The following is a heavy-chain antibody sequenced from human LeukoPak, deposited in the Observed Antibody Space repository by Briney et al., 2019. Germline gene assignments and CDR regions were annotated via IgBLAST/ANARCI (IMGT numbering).Heavy chain of an antibody. D-gene: IGHD3-22*01. CDR3: ARLGYYDSSGFHNWFDP. CDR1: GGTFSSYA. J-gene: IGHJ5*02. CDR2: IIPIFGTA. Sequence: GASVKVSCKASGGTFSSYAISCVRQAPGQGLEWMGRIIPIFGTANYAQKFQGRVTITTDESTSTAYMELSSLRSEDAAVYYCARLGYYDSSGFHNWFDPWGQGPLVTVSS. V-gene: IGHV1-69*05.